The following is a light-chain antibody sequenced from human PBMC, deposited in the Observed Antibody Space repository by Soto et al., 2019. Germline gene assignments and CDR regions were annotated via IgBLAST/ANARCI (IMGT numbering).Light chain of an antibody. CDR3: QMWASTDEFLV. V-gene: IGLV3-21*02. Sequence: SYELTRPPSASVAPGQTARITCAGNKSESNIVHWYRQRPGQAAVAAVLDANDRTNGLPDRTSALTSGDTATLTIRRVYAGDEADYYCQMWASTDEFLVFGSGTKVTVL. CDR1: KSESNI. CDR2: DAN. J-gene: IGLJ1*01.